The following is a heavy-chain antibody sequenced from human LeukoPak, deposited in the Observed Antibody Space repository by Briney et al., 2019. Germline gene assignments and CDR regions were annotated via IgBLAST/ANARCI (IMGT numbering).Heavy chain of an antibody. CDR1: GFTFSSYW. D-gene: IGHD3-10*01. J-gene: IGHJ4*02. V-gene: IGHV3-7*01. CDR3: ARGSYYTRGVFDY. Sequence: RGSLRLSCAASGFTFSSYWMSWVRQAPGKGLEWVANIKQDGSEKYYVDSVKGRFTISRDNAKNSLYLQMNSLRAEDTAVYYCARGSYYTRGVFDYWGQGTLVTVSS. CDR2: IKQDGSEK.